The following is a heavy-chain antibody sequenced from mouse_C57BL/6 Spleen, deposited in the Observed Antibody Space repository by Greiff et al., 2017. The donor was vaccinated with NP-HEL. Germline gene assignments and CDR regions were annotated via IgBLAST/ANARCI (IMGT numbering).Heavy chain of an antibody. J-gene: IGHJ4*01. CDR1: GYSFTGYY. Sequence: VQLQQSGPELVKPGASVKISCKATGYSFTGYYMNWVKQSPEKSLEWIGEINPSTGGTTYNQKFKAKATLTVDQSSSTAYMQLKSLTSEDSAVYYCAIFYSNYAMDYWGQGTSVTVSS. V-gene: IGHV1-42*01. D-gene: IGHD2-5*01. CDR2: INPSTGGT. CDR3: AIFYSNYAMDY.